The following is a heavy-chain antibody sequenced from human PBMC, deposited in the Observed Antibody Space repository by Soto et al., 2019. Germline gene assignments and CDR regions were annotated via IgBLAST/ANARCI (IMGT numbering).Heavy chain of an antibody. D-gene: IGHD3-16*02. Sequence: PSATLSLTCAVYGGSFSGYYWSWIRQPPGKGLEWIGEINHSGSTNYNPSLKSRVTISVDTSKNQFSLKLSSVTAADTAVYYCARGRIMITFGGVIVRDYYYYMDVWGKGTTVTVSS. CDR2: INHSGST. J-gene: IGHJ6*03. V-gene: IGHV4-34*01. CDR1: GGSFSGYY. CDR3: ARGRIMITFGGVIVRDYYYYMDV.